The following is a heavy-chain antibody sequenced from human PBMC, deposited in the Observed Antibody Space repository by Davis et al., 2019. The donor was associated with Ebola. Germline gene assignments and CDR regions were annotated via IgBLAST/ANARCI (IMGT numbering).Heavy chain of an antibody. D-gene: IGHD2-15*01. CDR2: ISAYNGNT. CDR3: AMGHCSSGSCYSSDI. J-gene: IGHJ3*02. CDR1: GYTFTSYG. Sequence: ASVTVSCKASGYTFTSYGISWVRQAPGQGLEGMGWISAYNGNTNYAQKLPGRVTMTTDTSTSTAYMELRSLRTDDTAVYYCAMGHCSSGSCYSSDIWGQGTMVTVSS. V-gene: IGHV1-18*01.